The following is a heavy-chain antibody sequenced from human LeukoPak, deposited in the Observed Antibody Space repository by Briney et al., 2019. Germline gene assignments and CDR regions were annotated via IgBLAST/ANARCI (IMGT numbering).Heavy chain of an antibody. Sequence: ASVTVSCKASGYTFTSYDINWVRQATGQGLEWMGWMNPNSGNTGYAQKFQGRVIMTRNTSISTAYMELSSLRSEDTAVYYCARGDSGGYYYVGYYYGMDVWGQGTTVIVSS. V-gene: IGHV1-8*01. CDR1: GYTFTSYD. CDR2: MNPNSGNT. J-gene: IGHJ6*02. CDR3: ARGDSGGYYYVGYYYGMDV. D-gene: IGHD3-22*01.